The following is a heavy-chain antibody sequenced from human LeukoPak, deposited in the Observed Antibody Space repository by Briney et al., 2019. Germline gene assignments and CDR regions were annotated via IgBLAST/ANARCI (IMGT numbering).Heavy chain of an antibody. Sequence: ASVKVSCKASGYTFTGYYMHWVRQAPGQGLEWMGWINPNSGGTNYAQKFQGRVTMTRVTSISTAYMELSRLRSDDTAVYYCARVPEYPLGAFDIWGQGTMVTVSS. CDR2: INPNSGGT. V-gene: IGHV1-2*02. CDR3: ARVPEYPLGAFDI. CDR1: GYTFTGYY. D-gene: IGHD2/OR15-2a*01. J-gene: IGHJ3*02.